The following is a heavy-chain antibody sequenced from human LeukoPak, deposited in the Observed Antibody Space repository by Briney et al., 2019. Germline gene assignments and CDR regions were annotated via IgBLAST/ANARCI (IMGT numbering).Heavy chain of an antibody. Sequence: ETLSLTCTVSGGSISSYYWRRVRQAAGKGLEGIGRIYARGSTNYNPSLKSRVTMSVDTSKNQFSLKLSSVTAADTAVYYCARVLGYCSRISCYSGWFDPWGQGTLVTVCS. CDR1: GGSISSYY. CDR2: IYARGST. J-gene: IGHJ5*02. V-gene: IGHV4-4*07. D-gene: IGHD2-2*01. CDR3: ARVLGYCSRISCYSGWFDP.